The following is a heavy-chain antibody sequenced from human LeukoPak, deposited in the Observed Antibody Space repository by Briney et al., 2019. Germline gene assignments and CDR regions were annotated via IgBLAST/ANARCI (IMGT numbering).Heavy chain of an antibody. V-gene: IGHV4-59*01. D-gene: IGHD6-13*01. Sequence: SETLSLTCTVSGGSISSYYWNWIWQPPGKGLEWIGYMFYSGTTNYNPSLKSRGTISLDTSKNQFSLKLTSVTAADTAVYYCASTRIPAAEVNYWGQGTLVTVSS. J-gene: IGHJ4*02. CDR3: ASTRIPAAEVNY. CDR2: MFYSGTT. CDR1: GGSISSYY.